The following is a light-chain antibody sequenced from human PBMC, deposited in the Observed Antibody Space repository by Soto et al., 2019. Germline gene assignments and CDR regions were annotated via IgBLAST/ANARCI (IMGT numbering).Light chain of an antibody. Sequence: EIVMTQSPATLSVSPGERATLSCRASQSVSSNLAWYQQKPGQAPRLLIYGASTRATGIPARFSGSGSGTEFTLTIXSLXSEXFXXXXXXQXXXWPPGTFGQGTKLEIK. CDR2: GAS. CDR1: QSVSSN. V-gene: IGKV3-15*01. CDR3: XQXXXWPPGT. J-gene: IGKJ2*02.